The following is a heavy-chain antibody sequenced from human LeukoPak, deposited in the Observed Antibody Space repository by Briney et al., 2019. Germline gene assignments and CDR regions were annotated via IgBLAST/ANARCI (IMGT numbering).Heavy chain of an antibody. V-gene: IGHV3-30*02. CDR2: IRCDGSNK. CDR3: AAVATRDDY. CDR1: GFTFSSYP. D-gene: IGHD5-12*01. J-gene: IGHJ4*02. Sequence: PGGSLRLSCAASGFTFSSYPMHWVRQAPGKGLEWVAFIRCDGSNKYYADSVKGRFTISRDNSKNTLYLQMNSLRAEDTAVYYCAAVATRDDYWGQGTLVTVSS.